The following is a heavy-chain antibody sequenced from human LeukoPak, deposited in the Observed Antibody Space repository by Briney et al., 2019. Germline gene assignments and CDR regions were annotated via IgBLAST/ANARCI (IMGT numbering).Heavy chain of an antibody. CDR3: ARVKAAAGTYDY. V-gene: IGHV1-2*02. D-gene: IGHD6-13*01. CDR1: GYTLTGYY. J-gene: IGHJ4*02. Sequence: ASVKVSCKASGYTLTGYYLHWVRQAPRQGLEWMGWINPNSGDTNFAQKFQGRVTMTRDTSISTAYMELSRLRSEDTAVYYCARVKAAAGTYDYWGQGTLVTVSS. CDR2: INPNSGDT.